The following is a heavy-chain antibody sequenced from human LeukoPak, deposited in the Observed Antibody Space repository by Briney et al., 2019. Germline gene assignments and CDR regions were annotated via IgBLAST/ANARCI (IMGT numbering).Heavy chain of an antibody. D-gene: IGHD6-19*01. J-gene: IGHJ4*02. CDR1: GFTVINAW. V-gene: IGHV3-15*01. CDR2: IKSKNDGGTT. CDR3: TTWRVAGKRGLDY. Sequence: GGSLRLSCAASGFTVINAWISGVREAPRERVEWVGRIKSKNDGGTTDYPAPVKGRFTISRDDSKNTLYLQMNSLKTEDTAVYYCTTWRVAGKRGLDYWGQGTLVTVSS.